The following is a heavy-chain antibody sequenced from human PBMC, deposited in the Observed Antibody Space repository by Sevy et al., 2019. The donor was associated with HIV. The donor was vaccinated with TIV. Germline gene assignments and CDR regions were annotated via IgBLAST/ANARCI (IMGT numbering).Heavy chain of an antibody. V-gene: IGHV4-4*07. D-gene: IGHD3-16*01. CDR3: AREAKLGAPLGY. Sequence: SETLSLTCTVSGGSISLYYWSWIRQPAGKGLEWIGHIYGSGSTSYNPSLKRRVTMSVDTSQNQNSLKLTSVTAADTAVYYCAREAKLGAPLGYWGQGTLVTVSS. CDR1: GGSISLYY. CDR2: IYGSGST. J-gene: IGHJ4*02.